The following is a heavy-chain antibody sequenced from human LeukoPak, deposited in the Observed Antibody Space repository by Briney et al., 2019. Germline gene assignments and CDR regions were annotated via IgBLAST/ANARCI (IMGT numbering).Heavy chain of an antibody. V-gene: IGHV3-53*01. CDR2: IYSGGST. Sequence: GGSLRLCCAAAGFTVSSNYMSWVRQTPGKGLEWVSVIYSGGSTYYADSVKGRFTISRDTSKNTLYLQINSLRVEDTAVYYCIVFGDSNHWGQGTLVTVSS. CDR1: GFTVSSNY. D-gene: IGHD4-17*01. J-gene: IGHJ5*02. CDR3: IVFGDSNH.